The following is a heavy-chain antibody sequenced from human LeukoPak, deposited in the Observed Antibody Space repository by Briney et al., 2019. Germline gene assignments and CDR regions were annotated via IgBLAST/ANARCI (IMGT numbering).Heavy chain of an antibody. CDR1: GYTFTSYY. Sequence: ASVKVSCKASGYTFTSYYMHWVRQAPGQGLEWMGRINPNSGGTNYAQKLQGRVTMTTDTSTSTAYMELRSLRSDDTAVYYCARDGEQWLADDAFDIWGQGTMVTVSS. CDR3: ARDGEQWLADDAFDI. CDR2: INPNSGGT. J-gene: IGHJ3*02. D-gene: IGHD6-19*01. V-gene: IGHV1-2*06.